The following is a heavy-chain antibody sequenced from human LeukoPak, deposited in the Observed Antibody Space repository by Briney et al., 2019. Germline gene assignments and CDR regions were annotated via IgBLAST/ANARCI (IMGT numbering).Heavy chain of an antibody. V-gene: IGHV3-74*01. D-gene: IGHD4-17*01. CDR1: GFTFSSYW. CDR2: INSDGSST. J-gene: IGHJ4*02. Sequence: GGSLRLSCAASGFTFSSYWMHWVRQAPGKGLVWVSRINSDGSSTSYADSVKGRFTISRGNAKNTLYLQMNSLRAEDTAVYYCARGSEYGDYVDYWGQGTLVTVSS. CDR3: ARGSEYGDYVDY.